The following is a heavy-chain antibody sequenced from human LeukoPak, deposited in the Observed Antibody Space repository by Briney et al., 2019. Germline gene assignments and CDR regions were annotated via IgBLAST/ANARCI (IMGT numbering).Heavy chain of an antibody. Sequence: GGSLRLSCAASGFTFSNYAMTWFRQAPGEGVEWVSGLSDSGRTTYYTGSVKGRFTISRDNSKNTLYLQMNSLRAEDTAIYYCAKGGTSGGSCYFDYWGQGTLVSVSS. CDR1: GFTFSNYA. CDR3: AKGGTSGGSCYFDY. D-gene: IGHD2-15*01. V-gene: IGHV3-23*01. CDR2: LSDSGRTT. J-gene: IGHJ4*02.